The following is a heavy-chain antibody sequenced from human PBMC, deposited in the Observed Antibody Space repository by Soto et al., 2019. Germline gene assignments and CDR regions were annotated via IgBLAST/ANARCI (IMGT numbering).Heavy chain of an antibody. J-gene: IGHJ4*02. Sequence: ASVKVSCKASGYTFTSYGISWVRQAPGQGLEWMGWISAYNGNTNYAQKLQGRVTMTTDTSTSTAYMELRSLRSDDTAVYYCARFRYSSGWYDYFDYWGQGTLVTVSS. D-gene: IGHD6-19*01. CDR1: GYTFTSYG. V-gene: IGHV1-18*01. CDR2: ISAYNGNT. CDR3: ARFRYSSGWYDYFDY.